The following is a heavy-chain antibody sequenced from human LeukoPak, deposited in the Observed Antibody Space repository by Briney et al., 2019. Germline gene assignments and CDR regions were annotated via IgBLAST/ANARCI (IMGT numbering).Heavy chain of an antibody. CDR3: ARERYSSSWYHNYYYGMDV. CDR2: IKQDGSEK. CDR1: GFTFSSYW. V-gene: IGHV3-7*01. D-gene: IGHD6-13*01. Sequence: GGSLRLSCAASGFTFSSYWMSWVRQAPGKGLEWVANIKQDGSEKYYVDSVKGRFTISRDNAKNSLYLQMNSLRAEDTAMYYCARERYSSSWYHNYYYGMDVWGQGTTVTVSS. J-gene: IGHJ6*02.